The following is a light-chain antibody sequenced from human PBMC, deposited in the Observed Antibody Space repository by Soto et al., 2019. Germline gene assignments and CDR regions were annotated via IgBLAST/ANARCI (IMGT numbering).Light chain of an antibody. V-gene: IGKV1-9*01. CDR1: HGISSY. Sequence: DIHFTQSPSFLSASVGDRVTITCRASHGISSYLAWYQQKPGKAPKLLIYAASSLQSGVPSRFSGSGSGTDFTLTISSLQPEDFATYYCQQANSFPITFGQGTRLEIK. J-gene: IGKJ5*01. CDR2: AAS. CDR3: QQANSFPIT.